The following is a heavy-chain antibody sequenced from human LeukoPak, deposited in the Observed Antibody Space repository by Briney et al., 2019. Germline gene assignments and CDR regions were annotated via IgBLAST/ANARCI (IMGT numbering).Heavy chain of an antibody. CDR1: GYTLTKLS. Sequence: ASVKVSCKVSGYTLTKLSMHWVRQAPGKGLEWMGGFDPEDGETIYARKFQGRVTKTEDTSTDAAYMELSSLRSEDTAVYYCATLHWEYYFDYWGQGTLVTVSS. D-gene: IGHD7-27*01. CDR2: FDPEDGET. V-gene: IGHV1-24*01. CDR3: ATLHWEYYFDY. J-gene: IGHJ4*02.